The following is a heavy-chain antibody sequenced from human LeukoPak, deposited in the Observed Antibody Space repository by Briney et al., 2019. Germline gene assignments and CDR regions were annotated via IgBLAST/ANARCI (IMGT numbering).Heavy chain of an antibody. Sequence: QAGGSVRLSCAASGFTVSSNYMSWVRQAPGRGLEWVSVIYSGGSTYYADSVKGRFTISRDNSKNTLYLQMNSLRAEDTAVYYCARHRFDKYYDILTGYYQYWGQGTLVTVSS. D-gene: IGHD3-9*01. J-gene: IGHJ4*02. CDR2: IYSGGST. V-gene: IGHV3-66*02. CDR3: ARHRFDKYYDILTGYYQY. CDR1: GFTVSSNY.